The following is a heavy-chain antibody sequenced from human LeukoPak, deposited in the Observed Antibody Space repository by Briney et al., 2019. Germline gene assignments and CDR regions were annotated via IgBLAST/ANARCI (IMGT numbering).Heavy chain of an antibody. J-gene: IGHJ6*03. V-gene: IGHV4-38-2*02. Sequence: SETLSLTCTVSGYSISSGYYWGWIRQPPGKGLEWIGSIYHSGSTNYNPSLKSRVTISVDTSKNQFSLKLSSVTAADTAVYYCAREISGTYQFEVCYYYMDVWGKGTTVTVSS. D-gene: IGHD1-26*01. CDR2: IYHSGST. CDR1: GYSISSGYY. CDR3: AREISGTYQFEVCYYYMDV.